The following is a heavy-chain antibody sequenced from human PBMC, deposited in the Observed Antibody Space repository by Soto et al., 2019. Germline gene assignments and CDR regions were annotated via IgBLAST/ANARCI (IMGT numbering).Heavy chain of an antibody. CDR3: TRDASRDSSARGWFDP. CDR1: GFTFRSFT. CDR2: ISSNSAYI. J-gene: IGHJ5*02. D-gene: IGHD6-13*01. Sequence: GGSLRLSCAVSGFTFRSFTMNWVRQAPGKGLEWVSTISSNSAYIYYTDALRGRFTISRDNAKNSLHLQMNSLRAEDTAVYYCTRDASRDSSARGWFDPWGPGTLVTVSS. V-gene: IGHV3-21*01.